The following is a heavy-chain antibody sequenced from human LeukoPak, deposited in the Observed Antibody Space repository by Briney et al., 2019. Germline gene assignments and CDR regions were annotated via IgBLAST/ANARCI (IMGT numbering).Heavy chain of an antibody. CDR2: ISAGGGST. V-gene: IGHV3-23*01. J-gene: IGHJ4*02. CDR3: ATYRQVLLPFES. Sequence: PGGSLRLSCAASGFTFSNYAMSWVRQAPGKGLEWVSGISAGGGSTYYADSVKGRFTISRDNSKNTLYLQMNSLRAEDTAIYYCATYRQVLLPFESWGQGTLVTVSS. D-gene: IGHD2-8*02. CDR1: GFTFSNYA.